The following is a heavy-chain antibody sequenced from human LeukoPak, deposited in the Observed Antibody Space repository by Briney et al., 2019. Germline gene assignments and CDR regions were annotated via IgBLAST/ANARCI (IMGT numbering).Heavy chain of an antibody. CDR3: AKDIRASSSPYYFDY. J-gene: IGHJ4*02. CDR2: ISGSGGST. D-gene: IGHD6-13*01. CDR1: GFTFSSYA. Sequence: GGSLRLSCAASGFTFSSYAMSWVRQAPGKGLEWVSAISGSGGSTYYADSVKGRFTISRDNSKNTLYLQMNSLRAEDTAVYYCAKDIRASSSPYYFDYWGQGTLVTVSS. V-gene: IGHV3-23*01.